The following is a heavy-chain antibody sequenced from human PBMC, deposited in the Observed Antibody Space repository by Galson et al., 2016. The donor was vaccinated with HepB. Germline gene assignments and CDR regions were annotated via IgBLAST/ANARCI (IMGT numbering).Heavy chain of an antibody. Sequence: SLRLSCAASGFTFSSYAMSWVRQAPGKGLEWVSAISGSGGSTYYADSVKGRFTISRDNSRNTLFLQMTSLRLEDTGVYYCARFKPEGEMPTHPVGSLDYWGQGTLVTVSS. CDR1: GFTFSSYA. J-gene: IGHJ4*02. CDR3: ARFKPEGEMPTHPVGSLDY. V-gene: IGHV3-23*01. CDR2: ISGSGGST. D-gene: IGHD5-24*01.